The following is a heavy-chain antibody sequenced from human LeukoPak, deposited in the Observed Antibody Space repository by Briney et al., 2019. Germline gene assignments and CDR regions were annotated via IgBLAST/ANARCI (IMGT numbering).Heavy chain of an antibody. J-gene: IGHJ4*02. Sequence: GGSLRLSCAASGFTVSSNYMNWVRQAPGKGLEWVSILFSGGSTYYADSVKGRFTISRDNSKNTLYLQMNSLRAEDTAVYYCAKSLGELSFPPTFDYWGQGTLVTVSS. V-gene: IGHV3-53*01. CDR1: GFTVSSNY. CDR2: LFSGGST. D-gene: IGHD3-16*02. CDR3: AKSLGELSFPPTFDY.